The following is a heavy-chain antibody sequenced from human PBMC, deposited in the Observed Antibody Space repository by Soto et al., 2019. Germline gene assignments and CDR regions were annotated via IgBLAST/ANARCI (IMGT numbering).Heavy chain of an antibody. CDR1: GGSISSYY. CDR2: IYYSGST. Sequence: SETLSLTCTVSGGSISSYYWSWIRQPPGKGQEWIGYIYYSGSTHYTPSLTSRVTISVHTSNNLFSLKLSSVTAADTAVYFCARAYVDYYYYYMDVWSKGTTVTVSS. D-gene: IGHD3-16*01. V-gene: IGHV4-59*01. CDR3: ARAYVDYYYYYMDV. J-gene: IGHJ6*03.